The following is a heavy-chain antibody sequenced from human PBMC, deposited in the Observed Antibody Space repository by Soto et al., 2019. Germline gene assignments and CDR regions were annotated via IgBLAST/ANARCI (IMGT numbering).Heavy chain of an antibody. J-gene: IGHJ5*02. CDR1: GGTFSSYA. CDR2: IIPIFGTA. D-gene: IGHD2-2*01. V-gene: IGHV1-69*06. Sequence: AASVKVSCKASGGTFSSYAISWVRQAPGQGLEWMGGIIPIFGTANYAQKFQGRVTITADKSTSTAYMELSSLRSEDTAVYYCARAQRPVPALNDFDPRGQVPLVTVSS. CDR3: ARAQRPVPALNDFDP.